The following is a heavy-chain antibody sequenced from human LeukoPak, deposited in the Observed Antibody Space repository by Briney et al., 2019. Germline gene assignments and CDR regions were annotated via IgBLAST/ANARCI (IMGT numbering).Heavy chain of an antibody. Sequence: PGGSLRLSCSASGFTFSSYAMHWVRQAPGKGLEYVSVISSNGGSTYYADSVKGRFTISRDNSKNTLFLQMNSLRTEDTAVYYCARDPMADFDYWGQGSLVTVSS. CDR1: GFTFSSYA. J-gene: IGHJ4*02. V-gene: IGHV3-64*04. D-gene: IGHD2-8*01. CDR2: ISSNGGST. CDR3: ARDPMADFDY.